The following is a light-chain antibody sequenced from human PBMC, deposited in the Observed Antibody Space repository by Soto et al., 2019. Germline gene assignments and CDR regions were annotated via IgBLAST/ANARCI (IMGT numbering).Light chain of an antibody. CDR3: QQRYDWPST. CDR1: QSISSS. Sequence: EIVLTQSPATLSLSPGERATLSCRASQSISSSLAWYQQKPGQAPRLLIYDASNRATGMPARFRGSGSGTDFTLTITRLEPEDFAVYYCQQRYDWPSTFGQGTRLEIK. V-gene: IGKV3-11*01. J-gene: IGKJ5*01. CDR2: DAS.